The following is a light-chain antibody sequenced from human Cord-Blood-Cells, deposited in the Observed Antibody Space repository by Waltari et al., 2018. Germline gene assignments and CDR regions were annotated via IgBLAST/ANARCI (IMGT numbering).Light chain of an antibody. CDR3: SSYTSSSTYV. J-gene: IGLJ1*01. CDR1: RSEGGRYNY. CDR2: EVS. V-gene: IGLV2-14*01. Sequence: QSALTQPASVSGSHGQSITIPCNATRSEGGRYNYVSWYQQHPGKAPNLMIYEVSNRPSGVSNRFSGSKSGNTASLTISGLQAEDEADYYCSSYTSSSTYVFGTGTKVTVL.